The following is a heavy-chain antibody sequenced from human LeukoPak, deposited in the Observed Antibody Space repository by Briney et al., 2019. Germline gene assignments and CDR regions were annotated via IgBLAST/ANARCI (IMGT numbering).Heavy chain of an antibody. CDR2: ISDDGSKK. V-gene: IGHV3-30*18. CDR3: AKGDDILTGDTIDY. J-gene: IGHJ4*02. Sequence: PGRSLRLSCAASGFTFSNYGIHWVRQAPGRGLEWVAVISDDGSKKYYGDSVKGRFTISRDNSKDTLYLQMNSLRAEDTAVYYCAKGDDILTGDTIDYWGQGTLVTVSS. D-gene: IGHD3-9*01. CDR1: GFTFSNYG.